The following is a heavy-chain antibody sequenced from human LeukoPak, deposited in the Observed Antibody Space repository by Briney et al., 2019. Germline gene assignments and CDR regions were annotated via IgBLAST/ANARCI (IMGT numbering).Heavy chain of an antibody. Sequence: PSGTLSLTCTVSGGSISSGGYYWSWIRQHPGKGLEWIGYIYYSGSTYYNPSLKSRVTISVDTSKNQFSLKLSSVTAADTAVYYCARDGFGYYDSSGYRAFDIWGQGTMVTVSS. CDR3: ARDGFGYYDSSGYRAFDI. CDR1: GGSISSGGYY. J-gene: IGHJ3*02. D-gene: IGHD3-22*01. CDR2: IYYSGST. V-gene: IGHV4-31*03.